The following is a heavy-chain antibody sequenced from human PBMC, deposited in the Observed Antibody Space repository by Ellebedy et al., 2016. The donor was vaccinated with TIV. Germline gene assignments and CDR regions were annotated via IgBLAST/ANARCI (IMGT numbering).Heavy chain of an antibody. CDR2: INHSGST. CDR3: ARELATIVYNWFDP. CDR1: GGSFSGYY. V-gene: IGHV4-34*01. J-gene: IGHJ5*02. Sequence: SETLSLTXAVYGGSFSGYYWSWIRQPPGKGLEWIGEINHSGSTNYNPSLKSRVTISVDTSKNQFSLKLSSVTAADTAVYYCARELATIVYNWFDPWGQGTLATVSS. D-gene: IGHD5-24*01.